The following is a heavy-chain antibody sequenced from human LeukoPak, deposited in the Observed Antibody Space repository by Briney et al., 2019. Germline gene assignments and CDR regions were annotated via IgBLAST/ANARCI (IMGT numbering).Heavy chain of an antibody. V-gene: IGHV1-18*04. CDR1: GYTFTSYS. J-gene: IGHJ4*02. CDR3: ARDSGWELRHFFFDD. Sequence: ASVKVSCKASGYTFTSYSINWARRAPGQGLEWMGWISPSNGDTSYAQKVQDRVTMTTDTSTRTVYMELRSLGSDDTAIYYCARDSGWELRHFFFDDWGQGTLVTVSS. CDR2: ISPSNGDT. D-gene: IGHD4-23*01.